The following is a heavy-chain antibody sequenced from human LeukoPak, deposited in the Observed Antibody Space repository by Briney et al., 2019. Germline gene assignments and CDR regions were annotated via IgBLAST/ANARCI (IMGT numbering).Heavy chain of an antibody. Sequence: GGSLRLSCVASGFSLSGYWMYWVRQAPGKGLMYISRNNGDGSTANYADVVKGRFTMSRDNVKSTLYLQMNSLRVEDTAVYYCARDPRNVGLAPWGQGTLVTVSS. V-gene: IGHV3-74*01. CDR2: NNGDGSTA. D-gene: IGHD2-15*01. CDR1: GFSLSGYW. J-gene: IGHJ5*02. CDR3: ARDPRNVGLAP.